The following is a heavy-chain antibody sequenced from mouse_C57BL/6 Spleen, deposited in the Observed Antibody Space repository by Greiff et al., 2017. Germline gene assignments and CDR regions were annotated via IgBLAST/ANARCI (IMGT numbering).Heavy chain of an antibody. V-gene: IGHV1-64*01. D-gene: IGHD3-2*02. CDR2: IHPNSGST. CDR3: ARGKDSSGSWFAY. Sequence: VQLVESGAELVKPGASVKLSCKASGYTFTSYWMHWVKQRPGQGLEWIGMIHPNSGSTNYNEKFKSKATLTVDKSSSTAYMQLSSLTSEDSAVYYCARGKDSSGSWFAYWGQGTLVTVSA. CDR1: GYTFTSYW. J-gene: IGHJ3*01.